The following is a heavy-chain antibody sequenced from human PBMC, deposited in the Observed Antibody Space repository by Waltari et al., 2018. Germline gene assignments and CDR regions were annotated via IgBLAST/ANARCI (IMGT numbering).Heavy chain of an antibody. CDR2: INPSGGST. D-gene: IGHD4-17*01. J-gene: IGHJ6*03. V-gene: IGHV1-46*01. Sequence: QVQLVQSGAEVKKPGASVKVSCKASGYTFTSYYMHWVRQAPGQGLEWMGIINPSGGSTSYAQKFQGRVTMTRDTSTSTVYMELSSLRSEDTAVYYCARDRTVTPFSYYYMDVWGKGTTVTVSS. CDR3: ARDRTVTPFSYYYMDV. CDR1: GYTFTSYY.